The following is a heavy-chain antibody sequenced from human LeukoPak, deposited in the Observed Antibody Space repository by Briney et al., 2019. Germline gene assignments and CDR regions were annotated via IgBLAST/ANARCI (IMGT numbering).Heavy chain of an antibody. CDR2: INSDGSST. J-gene: IGHJ6*02. D-gene: IGHD1-14*01. CDR3: ATGQGHGMDV. V-gene: IGHV3-74*01. Sequence: PGRSLKLSCTASGFIFSVYGMHWVRQAPGKGLVWVSRINSDGSSTSYADSVKGRFTISRDNAKNTLYLQMNSLRAEDTAVYYCATGQGHGMDVWGQGTTVTVSS. CDR1: GFIFSVYG.